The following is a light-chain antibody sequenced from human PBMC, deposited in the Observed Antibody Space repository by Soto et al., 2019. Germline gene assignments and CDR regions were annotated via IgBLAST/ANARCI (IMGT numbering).Light chain of an antibody. J-gene: IGLJ2*01. CDR3: AAWDDSLSGVV. V-gene: IGLV1-47*01. CDR2: RNN. CDR1: SSNIGSNY. Sequence: QSVLTQPPSASGTPGQRVTISCSGSSSNIGSNYVYWYQQLPGTAPKLLIYRNNQLPSGVPDRFSGSKSGTSDSLDISGLRSEDEADYYCAAWDDSLSGVVFGGGTKLTVL.